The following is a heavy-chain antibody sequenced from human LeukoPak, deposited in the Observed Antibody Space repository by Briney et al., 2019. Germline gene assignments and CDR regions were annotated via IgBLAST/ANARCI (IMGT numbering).Heavy chain of an antibody. CDR3: ARDRYCSGGSCYSWPWFDP. J-gene: IGHJ5*02. CDR2: INPSGGST. D-gene: IGHD2-15*01. CDR1: GYTFTSYY. Sequence: GASVKVSCKASGYTFTSYYMHWVRQAPGQGLEWMGIINPSGGSTSYAQKFQGRVTMTRDTSTSTVYMELSSLRSEDTAVYYCARDRYCSGGSCYSWPWFDPWGQGTLVTVSS. V-gene: IGHV1-46*01.